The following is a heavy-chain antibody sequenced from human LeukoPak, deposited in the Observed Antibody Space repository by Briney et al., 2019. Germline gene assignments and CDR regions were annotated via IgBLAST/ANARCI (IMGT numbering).Heavy chain of an antibody. CDR1: GFIFTTYT. D-gene: IGHD6-19*01. J-gene: IGHJ3*02. CDR3: AKFHSSGSAFDI. Sequence: PGGSLRLSCSASGFIFTTYTMYWVRQAPGKGLEYVSVINGDGRTTYYADSVKGRFTISRDNSKNTLYLQMSSLRAEDTAAYYCAKFHSSGSAFDIWGQGTMVTVSS. V-gene: IGHV3-64D*06. CDR2: INGDGRTT.